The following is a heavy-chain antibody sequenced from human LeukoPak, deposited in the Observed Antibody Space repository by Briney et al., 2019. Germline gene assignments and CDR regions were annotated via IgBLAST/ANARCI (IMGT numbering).Heavy chain of an antibody. J-gene: IGHJ6*03. CDR2: INHSGST. Sequence: SETLSLTCAVYGGSFSGYYWSWIRQPPGKGLEWIGEINHSGSTNYNPSLKSRVTISVDTSKNQFSLQLSSVTAADTAVYYCARASRDGYNLYYYDYYMDVWGKGTTVTISS. CDR3: ARASRDGYNLYYYDYYMDV. D-gene: IGHD5-24*01. CDR1: GGSFSGYY. V-gene: IGHV4-34*01.